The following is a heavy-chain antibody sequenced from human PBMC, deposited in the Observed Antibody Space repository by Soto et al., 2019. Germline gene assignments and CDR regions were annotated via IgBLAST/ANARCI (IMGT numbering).Heavy chain of an antibody. CDR1: GFTFGSHW. D-gene: IGHD3-22*01. J-gene: IGHJ4*02. Sequence: GGSLRLSCAASGFTFGSHWMHWVRQAPGKGLVYVSRISSGGTTTNYAESVKGRFTISRDNARNTLYLQMNSLRVEDTAVYYCARFGTSDDTSGFLYWGQGTPVTVSS. CDR2: ISSGGTTT. CDR3: ARFGTSDDTSGFLY. V-gene: IGHV3-74*01.